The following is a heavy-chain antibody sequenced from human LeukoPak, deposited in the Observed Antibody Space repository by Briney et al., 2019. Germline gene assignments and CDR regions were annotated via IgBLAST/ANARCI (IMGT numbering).Heavy chain of an antibody. Sequence: PGRSLRLSCAASGFTFSSYAMHWVRQAPGKGLEWVAVISYDGSNKYYADSVKGRITISRDNSKNTLYLQMNSLRAEDTAVYYCARVKSGWAAGTSYYYYGMDVWGQGTTVTVSS. CDR2: ISYDGSNK. D-gene: IGHD6-13*01. CDR3: ARVKSGWAAGTSYYYYGMDV. CDR1: GFTFSSYA. V-gene: IGHV3-30-3*01. J-gene: IGHJ6*02.